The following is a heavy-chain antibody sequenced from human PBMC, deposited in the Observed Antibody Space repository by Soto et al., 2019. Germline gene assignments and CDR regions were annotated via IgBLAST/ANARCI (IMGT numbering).Heavy chain of an antibody. D-gene: IGHD3-3*01. Sequence: QVQLVESGGGVVQPGRSLRLSCAASGFTFSSYAMHWVRQAPGKGLEWVAVISYDGSNKYYADSVKGRFTISRDNSKNTLYLQMNSLSAEDSAVYYGARGGESWSGSPPYYYDGMSVWGQGTTVTVSS. V-gene: IGHV3-30-3*01. CDR3: ARGGESWSGSPPYYYDGMSV. J-gene: IGHJ6*02. CDR2: ISYDGSNK. CDR1: GFTFSSYA.